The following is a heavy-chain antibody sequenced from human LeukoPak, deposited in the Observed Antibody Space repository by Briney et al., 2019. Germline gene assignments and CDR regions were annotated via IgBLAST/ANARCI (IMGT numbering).Heavy chain of an antibody. V-gene: IGHV3-7*01. CDR3: ARDLSGVTGYTYGRGIDY. D-gene: IGHD5-18*01. Sequence: PGGSLRLSCAASGFTFSSYWMSWVRQAPGKGLEWVANIKQDGSEKYYVDSVKGRFTIPRDNAKTSLYLQMNSLRAEDTAVYYCARDLSGVTGYTYGRGIDYWGQGTLVTVSS. CDR2: IKQDGSEK. J-gene: IGHJ4*02. CDR1: GFTFSSYW.